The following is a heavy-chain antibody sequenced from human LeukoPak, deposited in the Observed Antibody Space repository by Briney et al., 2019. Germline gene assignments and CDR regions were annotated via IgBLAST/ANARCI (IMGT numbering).Heavy chain of an antibody. CDR1: GYTFTSYP. V-gene: IGHV1-3*01. J-gene: IGHJ4*02. CDR2: INAGNGDT. CDR3: ARGRTMVRGVND. Sequence: GASVKVSCKASGYTFTSYPIHWVRQAPGQGLEWMGWINAGNGDTKYSRKFQGRLTTTRDTSASTAYMELSSLRSEDTAVYYCARGRTMVRGVNDWGQGTLVTVSS. D-gene: IGHD3-10*01.